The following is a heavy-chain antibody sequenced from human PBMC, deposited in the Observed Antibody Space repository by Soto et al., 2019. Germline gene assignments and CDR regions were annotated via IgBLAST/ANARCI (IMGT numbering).Heavy chain of an antibody. V-gene: IGHV4-31*03. CDR3: ARAHPQGDYYYYYMDV. D-gene: IGHD3-16*01. Sequence: QVQLQESGPGLVKPSQTLSLTCTVFGGSISSGGYYWSWIRQHPGKGLEWIGYIYYSGSTYYNPSLKSRVTISVDTSKNQFSLKLSSVTAADTAVYYCARAHPQGDYYYYYMDVWGKGTTVTVSS. CDR2: IYYSGST. J-gene: IGHJ6*03. CDR1: GGSISSGGYY.